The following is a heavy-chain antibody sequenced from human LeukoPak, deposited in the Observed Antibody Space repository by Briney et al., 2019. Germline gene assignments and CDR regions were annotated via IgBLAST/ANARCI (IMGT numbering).Heavy chain of an antibody. CDR2: IYTSGST. CDR1: GGSISSYY. Sequence: SETLSLTCTVSGGSISSYYWSWIRQPPGKGLEWIGYIYTSGSTNYNPSLKSRVTISVDTSKNQFSLKLSSVTAADTAVYYCARSRRYCSGGSCYSSYYYYMDVWGKGTTVTISS. CDR3: ARSRRYCSGGSCYSSYYYYMDV. D-gene: IGHD2-15*01. J-gene: IGHJ6*03. V-gene: IGHV4-4*08.